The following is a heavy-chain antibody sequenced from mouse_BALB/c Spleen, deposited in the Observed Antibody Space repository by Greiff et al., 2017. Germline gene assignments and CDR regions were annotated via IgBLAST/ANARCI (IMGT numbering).Heavy chain of an antibody. CDR1: GDSITSGY. CDR3: ARRYGYGGYFDV. Sequence: EVKLVESGPSLVKPSQTLSLTCSVTGDSITSGYWNWIRKFPGNKLEYMGYISYSGSTYYNPSLKSRISITRDTSKNQYYLQLNSVTTEDTATYYCARRYGYGGYFDVWGAGTTVTVSS. V-gene: IGHV3-8*02. J-gene: IGHJ1*01. D-gene: IGHD2-2*01. CDR2: ISYSGST.